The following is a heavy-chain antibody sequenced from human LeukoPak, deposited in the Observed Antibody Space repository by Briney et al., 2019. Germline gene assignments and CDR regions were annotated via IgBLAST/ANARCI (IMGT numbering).Heavy chain of an antibody. CDR3: ATYSKLYESGRLVFGH. J-gene: IGHJ4*02. CDR1: GYTLTELS. CDR2: FDPEDGET. V-gene: IGHV1-24*01. Sequence: ASVKVSCKVSGYTLTELSMHWVRQAPGKGLEWMGGFDPEDGETIYAQKFQGRVTMPEDTSTDTAYMELSSLRSEDTAVYSCATYSKLYESGRLVFGHWGQGTLVTVSS. D-gene: IGHD3-9*01.